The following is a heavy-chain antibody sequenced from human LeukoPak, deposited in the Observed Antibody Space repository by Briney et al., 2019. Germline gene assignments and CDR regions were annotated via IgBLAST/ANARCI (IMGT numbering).Heavy chain of an antibody. V-gene: IGHV3-48*01. CDR1: GFNFNIYS. CDR3: ARSTEWYADY. J-gene: IGHJ4*02. D-gene: IGHD3-3*01. CDR2: ITSSISTI. Sequence: GGSLRLSCAASGFNFNIYSMNWVRQAPGKGLEWVSYITSSISTIYYADSVRGRFIISRDNAKKSVYLQMNNLRADDTAVYYCARSTEWYADYWGQGTLVTVSS.